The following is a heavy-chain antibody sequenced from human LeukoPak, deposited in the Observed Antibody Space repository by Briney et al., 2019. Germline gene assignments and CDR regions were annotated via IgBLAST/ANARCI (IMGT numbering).Heavy chain of an antibody. D-gene: IGHD4-23*01. Sequence: ASVRLSFKASGFTFTVYYIHWVRQAPGQGREWMGWVNPNSGGTNYAQMFQGRVTMTRDTSINTAYMELSGLRSDDTAVYYCARDSYGGNWSLGYWGQGTLVTVSS. CDR2: VNPNSGGT. CDR1: GFTFTVYY. CDR3: ARDSYGGNWSLGY. V-gene: IGHV1-2*02. J-gene: IGHJ4*02.